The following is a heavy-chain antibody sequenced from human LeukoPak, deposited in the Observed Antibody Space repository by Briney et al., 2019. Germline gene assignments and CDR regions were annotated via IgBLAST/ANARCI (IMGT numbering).Heavy chain of an antibody. J-gene: IGHJ4*02. CDR1: GYTLTELS. CDR2: FDPEDGET. V-gene: IGHV1-24*01. Sequence: SVKVSCKVSGYTLTELSMHWVRQAPGKGLEWVGGFDPEDGETIYAQKFQGRVTMTEDTSTDTAYMELSSLRSEDTAVYYCATIGGYCSGGSCQPLDYWGQGTLVTVSS. D-gene: IGHD2-15*01. CDR3: ATIGGYCSGGSCQPLDY.